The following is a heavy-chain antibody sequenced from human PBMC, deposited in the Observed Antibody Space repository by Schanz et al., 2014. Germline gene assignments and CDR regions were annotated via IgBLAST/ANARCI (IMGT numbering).Heavy chain of an antibody. CDR3: ARQRSYFYAMDV. V-gene: IGHV3-23*04. CDR1: GFTFSSNA. CDR2: ITSNGGGT. Sequence: VRLVESGGGLVQSGGSLRLSCAASGFTFSSNAMCWVRQAPGKGLEWVSTITSNGGGTYYADSVKGRFTISRDNAKNTLYLQMNSLRAEDTAVYYCARQRSYFYAMDVWGQGTTVTVSS. J-gene: IGHJ6*02.